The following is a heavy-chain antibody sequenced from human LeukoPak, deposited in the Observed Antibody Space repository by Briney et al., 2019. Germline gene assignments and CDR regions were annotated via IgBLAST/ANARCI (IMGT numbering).Heavy chain of an antibody. D-gene: IGHD1-26*01. CDR2: IYYNGNT. V-gene: IGHV4-59*01. Sequence: SETLSLTCSVSDGSINSYYWNWIRRPPGKGLEWIGYIYYNGNTNYSPSLESRVTMSVDTSKNLFSLKVSSVTAADTAVYYCARGRSNYYGMDVWGQGTTVTVSS. CDR3: ARGRSNYYGMDV. CDR1: DGSINSYY. J-gene: IGHJ6*02.